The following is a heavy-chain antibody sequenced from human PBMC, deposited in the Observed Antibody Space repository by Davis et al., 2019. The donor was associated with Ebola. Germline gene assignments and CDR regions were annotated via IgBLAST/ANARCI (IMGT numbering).Heavy chain of an antibody. CDR1: GYTFTSYG. CDR3: ARAYRALGGNHIKTPIFDY. CDR2: ISAYNGNT. J-gene: IGHJ4*02. V-gene: IGHV1-18*01. D-gene: IGHD4-23*01. Sequence: AASVKVSCKASGYTFTSYGISWVRRAPGQGLEWMGWISAYNGNTNYAQKLQGRVTMTTDTSTSTAYMELRSLRSDDTAVYYCARAYRALGGNHIKTPIFDYWGQGTLVTVSS.